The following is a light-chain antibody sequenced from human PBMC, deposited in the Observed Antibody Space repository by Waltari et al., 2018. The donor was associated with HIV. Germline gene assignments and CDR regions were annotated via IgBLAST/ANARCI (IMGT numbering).Light chain of an antibody. CDR2: GKN. J-gene: IGLJ1*01. V-gene: IGLV3-19*01. CDR3: NSRDSSGDLYV. CDR1: SLRTYY. Sequence: SSELTQDPAVSVALGQTVRITCQGDSLRTYYASWYQQKPGQAPVLVFFGKNNRPSWIPDRFSGSTSGNTASLTITGAQAEDEADYYCNSRDSSGDLYVFGTATKVTVL.